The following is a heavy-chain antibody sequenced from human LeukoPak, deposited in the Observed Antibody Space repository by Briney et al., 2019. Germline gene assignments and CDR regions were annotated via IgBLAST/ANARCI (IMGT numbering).Heavy chain of an antibody. Sequence: PGGSLRLSCAASGFTFDDYAMHWVRQAPGKGLEWVSGISWNSGSIGYADSVKGRFTISRDNAKNSLYLQMNSLRAEDMALYYCARTPDSSSSSWDFDYWGQGTLVTVSS. J-gene: IGHJ4*02. CDR1: GFTFDDYA. CDR2: ISWNSGSI. D-gene: IGHD6-6*01. CDR3: ARTPDSSSSSWDFDY. V-gene: IGHV3-9*03.